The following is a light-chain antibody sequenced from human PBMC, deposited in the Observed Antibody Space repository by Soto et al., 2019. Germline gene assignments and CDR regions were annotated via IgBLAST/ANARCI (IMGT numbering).Light chain of an antibody. Sequence: SVLTQPDSVSGSPGQSMTISCTGTSSDVGNYKYVSWYQQHPGKAPKLMIYEVSNRPSGVSNRFSGSKSGNTASLTISGLQAEDETDYYCFSYTSSGTYVFGTGTKVTVL. CDR1: SSDVGNYKY. V-gene: IGLV2-14*01. J-gene: IGLJ1*01. CDR3: FSYTSSGTYV. CDR2: EVS.